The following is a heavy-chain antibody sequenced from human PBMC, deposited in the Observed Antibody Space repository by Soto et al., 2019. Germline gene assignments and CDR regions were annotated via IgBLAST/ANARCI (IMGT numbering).Heavy chain of an antibody. CDR1: GVQCLSHS. CDR2: ISGIGGHT. Sequence: GGSLTVSWPCSGVQCLSHSLIRVRPDQGKGLEWVSTISGIGGHTYYADSVKGRFVVSRDNDKNTVYLHMSSLTGEDTAVYFCAKIEMGWFAHWGQGTLVNVSA. CDR3: AKIEMGWFAH. J-gene: IGHJ5*02. D-gene: IGHD2-8*01. V-gene: IGHV3-23*01.